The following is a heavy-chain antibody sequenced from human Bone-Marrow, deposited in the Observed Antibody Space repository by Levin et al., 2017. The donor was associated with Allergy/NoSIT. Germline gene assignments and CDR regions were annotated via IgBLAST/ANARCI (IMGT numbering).Heavy chain of an antibody. V-gene: IGHV3-21*01. J-gene: IGHJ3*02. Sequence: GESLKISCTVSGFTFSIYSINWVRQAPGKGLEWVSSISSSGSDMYYIDSVRGRFTISRDNAKNSLTLQMNSLRAEDTAVYYCARGIIGDVRVAHKEAFDIWGQGTMVSVSS. CDR2: ISSSGSDM. CDR3: ARGIIGDVRVAHKEAFDI. CDR1: GFTFSIYS. D-gene: IGHD2-8*02.